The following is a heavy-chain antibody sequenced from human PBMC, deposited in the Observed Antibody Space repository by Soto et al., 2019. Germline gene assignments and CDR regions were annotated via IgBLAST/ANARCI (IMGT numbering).Heavy chain of an antibody. D-gene: IGHD3-16*02. CDR2: ISGSTSGT. J-gene: IGHJ4*02. Sequence: EVQLLESGGGLVQPGGSLRLSCAASGFAFSSYAMSWVRQAPGKGLEGVSSISGSTSGTYYADDVKGRFTISRDNSNNTLYLQMNSLRAEDTAVYDGAKARGCIDPFDYWGQGALVTVSS. CDR1: GFAFSSYA. V-gene: IGHV3-23*01. CDR3: AKARGCIDPFDY.